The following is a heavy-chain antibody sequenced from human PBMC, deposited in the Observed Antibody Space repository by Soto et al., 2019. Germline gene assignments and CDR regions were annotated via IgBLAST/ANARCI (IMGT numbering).Heavy chain of an antibody. CDR3: AKDLTPSTVVTPDYYYGMDV. V-gene: IGHV3-30*18. D-gene: IGHD4-17*01. J-gene: IGHJ6*02. Sequence: GGSLRLSCAASGFTFSSYGMHWVRQAPGKGLEWVAVISYDGSNKYYADSVKGRFTISRDNSKNTLYLQMNSLRAEDTAVYYCAKDLTPSTVVTPDYYYGMDVWGQGTTVTVSS. CDR2: ISYDGSNK. CDR1: GFTFSSYG.